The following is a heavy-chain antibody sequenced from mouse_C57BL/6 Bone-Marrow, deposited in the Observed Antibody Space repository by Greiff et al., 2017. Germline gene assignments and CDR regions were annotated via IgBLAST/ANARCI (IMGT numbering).Heavy chain of an antibody. J-gene: IGHJ2*01. CDR3: TTDYYSAFDY. Sequence: VQLKESGAELVRPGASVKLSCTASGFNIKDDYMHWVKQRPEQGLEWIGWIDPENGDTEYASKFQGKATITADTSSNTAYLQLSSLTSEDTAVYYCTTDYYSAFDYWGQGTTLTVSS. D-gene: IGHD2-12*01. CDR2: IDPENGDT. CDR1: GFNIKDDY. V-gene: IGHV14-4*01.